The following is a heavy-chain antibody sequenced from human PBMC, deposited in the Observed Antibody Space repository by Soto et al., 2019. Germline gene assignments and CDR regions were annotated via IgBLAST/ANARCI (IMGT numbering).Heavy chain of an antibody. CDR2: IYPGDSDT. CDR1: GYSFTSYW. CDR3: ARDRDTAMITSEPCDC. Sequence: GESLKISCKGSGYSFTSYWIGWVRQMPGKGLEWMGIIYPGDSDTRYSPSFQGQVTISADKSISTAYLQWSSLKASDTAMYYCARDRDTAMITSEPCDCWGKGTLVGVAS. V-gene: IGHV5-51*01. D-gene: IGHD5-18*01. J-gene: IGHJ4*02.